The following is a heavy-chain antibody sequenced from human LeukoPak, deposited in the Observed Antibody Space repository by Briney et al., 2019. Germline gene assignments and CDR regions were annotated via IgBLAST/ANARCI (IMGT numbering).Heavy chain of an antibody. CDR1: GFTFSRYT. CDR3: ARDRLGAMLFFDS. D-gene: IGHD3-16*01. Sequence: GGSLRLSCAASGFTFSRYTMNWVRQAPGKGLEWVSYISSSGSTIYYADSVKGRFTISRDNSKNTLYLQMNSLRAEDTALYYCARDRLGAMLFFDSWGQGTLVTVSS. CDR2: ISSSGSTI. V-gene: IGHV3-48*01. J-gene: IGHJ4*02.